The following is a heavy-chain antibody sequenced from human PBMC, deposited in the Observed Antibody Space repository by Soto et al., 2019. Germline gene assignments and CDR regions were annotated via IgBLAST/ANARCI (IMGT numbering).Heavy chain of an antibody. Sequence: SETLSLTCAVYGGSFSGYYWSWIRQPPGKGLEWIGEINYSGSTNYNPSLKSRVTISVDTSKNQFSLKLTSVTAADTAVYYCARTPHRGGFEYWGQGSLVTVSS. V-gene: IGHV4-34*01. D-gene: IGHD2-15*01. CDR2: INYSGST. CDR3: ARTPHRGGFEY. J-gene: IGHJ4*02. CDR1: GGSFSGYY.